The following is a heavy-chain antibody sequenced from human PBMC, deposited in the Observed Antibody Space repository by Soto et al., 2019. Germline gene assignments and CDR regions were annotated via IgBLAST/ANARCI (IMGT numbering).Heavy chain of an antibody. D-gene: IGHD2-21*02. Sequence: PGGSLRLSCTGSGFTFGAFAMSWFRQAPGKGLEWLGSIRGKAYGGTTEYTESVRGMFTISRDDSKSIAYLQINSLRTEDTAVYYCARVYCGHDCPEYFQYWGQGTLVTVSS. CDR1: GFTFGAFA. V-gene: IGHV3-49*01. CDR3: ARVYCGHDCPEYFQY. J-gene: IGHJ1*01. CDR2: IRGKAYGGTT.